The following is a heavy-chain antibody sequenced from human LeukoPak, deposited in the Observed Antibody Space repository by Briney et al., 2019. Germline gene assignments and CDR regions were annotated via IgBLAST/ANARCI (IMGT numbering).Heavy chain of an antibody. Sequence: GGSLRLSCAASGFTFSSYGMHWVRQAPGKGLEWVAVIWYDGSNKYYADSVKGRFTISRDNSKNTLYLQMNSLRAEDTAVYYCARERDERGGAFDTWGQGTMVTVSS. CDR1: GFTFSSYG. CDR3: ARERDERGGAFDT. J-gene: IGHJ3*02. CDR2: IWYDGSNK. D-gene: IGHD3-16*01. V-gene: IGHV3-33*01.